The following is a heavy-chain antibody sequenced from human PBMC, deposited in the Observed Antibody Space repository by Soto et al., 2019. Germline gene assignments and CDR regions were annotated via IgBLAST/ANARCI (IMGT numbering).Heavy chain of an antibody. V-gene: IGHV4-59*01. Sequence: SETLSLTCTVSCGSISRYYWSWIRQPPGKGLEWIGYIYYSGSTNYNPSLKSRVTISVDTSKNQFSLKLSSVTAADTAVYYCARRYGSVFDFWGQGTLVTVSS. D-gene: IGHD6-19*01. CDR3: ARRYGSVFDF. CDR2: IYYSGST. CDR1: CGSISRYY. J-gene: IGHJ4*02.